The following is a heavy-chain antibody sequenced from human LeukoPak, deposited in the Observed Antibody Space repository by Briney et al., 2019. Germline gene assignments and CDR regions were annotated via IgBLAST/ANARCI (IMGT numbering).Heavy chain of an antibody. CDR3: ARERKSNYYMDV. CDR2: ISGSSTTI. CDR1: GFTFSSYW. V-gene: IGHV3-48*01. J-gene: IGHJ6*03. Sequence: GGSLRLSCAASGFTFSSYWMSWVRQAPGKGLEWVSYISGSSTTIHYADSVKGRFTISRDSAKNSLYLQMNSLRVDDTAVYYCARERKSNYYMDVWGKGTTVTVSS.